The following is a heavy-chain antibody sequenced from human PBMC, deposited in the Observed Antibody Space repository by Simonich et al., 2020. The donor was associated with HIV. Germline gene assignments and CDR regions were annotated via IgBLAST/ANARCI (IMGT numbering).Heavy chain of an antibody. Sequence: QVQLVESGGGVVQPGRSLRLSCAASGFTFSSYGMHWVRQDPGKGLEWVAVIWYDGRNKYDADSVKGRFTISRDKSKNTLYLQMNSLRAEDTAVYYCARDPYTAMGPFDYWGQGTLVTVSS. D-gene: IGHD5-18*01. J-gene: IGHJ4*02. V-gene: IGHV3-33*01. CDR2: IWYDGRNK. CDR1: GFTFSSYG. CDR3: ARDPYTAMGPFDY.